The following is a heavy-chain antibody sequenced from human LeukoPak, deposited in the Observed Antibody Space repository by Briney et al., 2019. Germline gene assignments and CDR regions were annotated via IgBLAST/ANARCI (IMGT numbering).Heavy chain of an antibody. D-gene: IGHD2-15*01. CDR2: IYPGDSDT. CDR1: GYRFSNNW. CDR3: ARVFGGIDAF. J-gene: IGHJ4*02. V-gene: IGHV5-51*01. Sequence: GESLMISCKGSGYRFSNNWIAWVRQMPGKGLEWMGIIYPGDSDTRYSPSFQGQVTISADKSISTAYLQWSSLKASDTAMYYCARVFGGIDAFWGQGTLVSVTS.